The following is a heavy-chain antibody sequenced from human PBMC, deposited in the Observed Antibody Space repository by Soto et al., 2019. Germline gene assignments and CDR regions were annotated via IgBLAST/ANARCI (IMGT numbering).Heavy chain of an antibody. CDR2: IYYSGST. V-gene: IGHV4-59*01. D-gene: IGHD7-27*01. J-gene: IGHJ4*02. Sequence: SETLSLTCTVSGGSISSYYWSWIRQPPGKGLEWIGYIYYSGSTNYNPSLKSRVTISVDTSKNQFSLKLSSVTAADTAVYYCARDSTLTGDLWVPFDYWGQGTLVTVSS. CDR1: GGSISSYY. CDR3: ARDSTLTGDLWVPFDY.